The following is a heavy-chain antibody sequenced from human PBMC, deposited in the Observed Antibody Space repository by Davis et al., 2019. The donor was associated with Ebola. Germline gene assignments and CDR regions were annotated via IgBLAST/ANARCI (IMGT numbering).Heavy chain of an antibody. CDR2: IYSGGST. CDR3: ASELFSTSDGSLIYYYGMDV. J-gene: IGHJ6*02. Sequence: GGSLRLSCAASGFTVSSNYMSWVRQAPGKGLEWVSVIYSGGSTYYADSVKGRFTISRHNSKNTLYLQMNSLRAEDTAVYYCASELFSTSDGSLIYYYGMDVWGQGTTVTVSS. V-gene: IGHV3-53*04. CDR1: GFTVSSNY. D-gene: IGHD2-2*01.